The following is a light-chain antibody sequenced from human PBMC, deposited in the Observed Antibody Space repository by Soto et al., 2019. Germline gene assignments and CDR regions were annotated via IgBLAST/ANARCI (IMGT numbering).Light chain of an antibody. J-gene: IGKJ1*01. Sequence: EIVLTQSPGTLSLSPGERATLSCRASQSVSTNYLAWYQQKPGQAPRLLIYAASTRATGIPDRFSGSGSGTAFTITINRLAPEEFEVYYCTQYDSSLWTFSQGTKVVIK. CDR3: TQYDSSLWT. CDR2: AAS. CDR1: QSVSTNY. V-gene: IGKV3-20*01.